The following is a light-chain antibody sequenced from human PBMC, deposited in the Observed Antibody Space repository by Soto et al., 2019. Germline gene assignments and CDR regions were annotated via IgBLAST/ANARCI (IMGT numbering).Light chain of an antibody. Sequence: DIQMTQSPSSLSASVGDRVTITCQASQDISKFFNWYHLKPGKAPRLLIFDASSVETGVPSRFSGSGSGTHFTVTIDSLQAEDLATYYCQQYEDLPLTFGGGTTVEI. J-gene: IGKJ4*01. CDR2: DAS. CDR3: QQYEDLPLT. V-gene: IGKV1-33*01. CDR1: QDISKF.